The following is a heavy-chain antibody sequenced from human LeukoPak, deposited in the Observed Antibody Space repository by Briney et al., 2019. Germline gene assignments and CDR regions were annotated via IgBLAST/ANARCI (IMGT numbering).Heavy chain of an antibody. Sequence: SETLSLTCTVSGYSISNGYYWGWIRQPPGKGLKWIGSIYHSGSTYYNPSLKSRVTISVDTSKNQFSLKLSSVTAADTAVYYCARAFYSSSWYHKEDFFDYWGQGTLVTVSS. V-gene: IGHV4-38-2*02. D-gene: IGHD6-13*01. CDR2: IYHSGST. J-gene: IGHJ4*02. CDR3: ARAFYSSSWYHKEDFFDY. CDR1: GYSISNGYY.